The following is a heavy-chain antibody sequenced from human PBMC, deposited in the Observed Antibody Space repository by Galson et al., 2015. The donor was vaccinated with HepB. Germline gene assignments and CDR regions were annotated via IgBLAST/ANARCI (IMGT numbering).Heavy chain of an antibody. CDR1: GFTFDDYG. J-gene: IGHJ4*02. CDR3: VRDSGTGWYYEYYFDD. D-gene: IGHD6-19*01. V-gene: IGHV3-20*04. Sequence: SLRLSCAASGFTFDDYGLSWVRQAPGKGLEWVSGINWNGGSTGYADSVKGRFTIFRDNAKKSLYLQMNSLRDEDMALYFCVRDSGTGWYYEYYFDDWGQGTLVTVSS. CDR2: INWNGGST.